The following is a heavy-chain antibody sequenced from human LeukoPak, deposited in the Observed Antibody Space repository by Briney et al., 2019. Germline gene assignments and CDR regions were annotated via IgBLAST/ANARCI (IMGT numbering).Heavy chain of an antibody. Sequence: TSETLSLTCTVSGGSIRSGSYYWNWIRQPAGKGLEWIGRMYTSGSTNYTPSLKSRVTISVDTSRNQFSLKLSSVTAADTAVYYCARTASGYYLFDYWGQGTLVTVST. J-gene: IGHJ4*02. D-gene: IGHD3-22*01. CDR2: MYTSGST. CDR3: ARTASGYYLFDY. CDR1: GGSIRSGSYY. V-gene: IGHV4-61*02.